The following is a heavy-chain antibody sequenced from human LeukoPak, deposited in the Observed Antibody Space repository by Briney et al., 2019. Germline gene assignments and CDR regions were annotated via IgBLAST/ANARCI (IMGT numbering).Heavy chain of an antibody. CDR3: ANDYQRIVGATYVLFDY. CDR1: GFTFSSYA. CDR2: ISGSGGST. Sequence: GGSLRLSCAASGFTFSSYAMSWVRQAPGKGLEWVSAISGSGGSTYYADSVKGRFTISRDNSKNTLYLQMNSLRAEDTAVYYCANDYQRIVGATYVLFDYWGQGTLVTVSS. V-gene: IGHV3-23*01. J-gene: IGHJ4*02. D-gene: IGHD1-26*01.